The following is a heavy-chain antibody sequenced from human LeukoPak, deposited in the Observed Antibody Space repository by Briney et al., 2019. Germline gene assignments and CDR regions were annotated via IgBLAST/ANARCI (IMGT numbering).Heavy chain of an antibody. CDR3: ARHQKDSYDSIFHAFEI. D-gene: IGHD3-22*01. CDR2: LYHSGKT. Sequence: SETLSLTCTVSGGSISSYYWSWIRQPPGRGLEWIGCLYHSGKTIYNPSLKSRVTISVDTSKNQFSLMLNSVTAADTATYYCARHQKDSYDSIFHAFEIWGQGTMATVSS. J-gene: IGHJ3*02. V-gene: IGHV4-59*03. CDR1: GGSISSYY.